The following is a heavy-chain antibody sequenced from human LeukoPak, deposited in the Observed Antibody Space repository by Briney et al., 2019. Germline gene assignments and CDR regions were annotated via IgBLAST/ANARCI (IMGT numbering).Heavy chain of an antibody. Sequence: SVKVSCKASGGTFSSYTISWVRQAPGQGLERMGRIIPILGIANYAQKFQGRVTITADKSTSTAYMELSSLRSEDTAVYYCARIIGGSGIVDYWGQGTLVTVSS. CDR1: GGTFSSYT. D-gene: IGHD3-10*01. CDR3: ARIIGGSGIVDY. CDR2: IIPILGIA. J-gene: IGHJ4*02. V-gene: IGHV1-69*02.